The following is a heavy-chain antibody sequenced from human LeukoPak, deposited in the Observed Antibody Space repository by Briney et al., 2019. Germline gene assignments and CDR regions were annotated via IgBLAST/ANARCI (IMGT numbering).Heavy chain of an antibody. CDR2: IKQDGSEK. CDR1: GFTFGDYA. D-gene: IGHD7-27*01. J-gene: IGHJ3*02. Sequence: RGSLRLSCTASGFTFGDYAMSWVRQAPGKGLEWVANIKQDGSEKYYVDSVKGRFTISRDNAKNSLYLQMDSLRAEDTAVYYCARGPWGTIWGQGTMVTVSS. CDR3: ARGPWGTI. V-gene: IGHV3-7*04.